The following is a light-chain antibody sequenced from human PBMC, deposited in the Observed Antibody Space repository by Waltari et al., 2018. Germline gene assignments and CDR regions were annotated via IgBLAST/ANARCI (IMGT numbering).Light chain of an antibody. Sequence: DIQLTQSPSTLSASVGDRVTITCRATESINTWLAWYQQKPGKAPKLLIYKAVNLEGWVPSRFSGGGSGTEFTLSISSLQPDDFATYYCQQYKSPPWTFGQGTKV. CDR3: QQYKSPPWT. V-gene: IGKV1-5*03. CDR2: KAV. CDR1: ESINTW. J-gene: IGKJ1*01.